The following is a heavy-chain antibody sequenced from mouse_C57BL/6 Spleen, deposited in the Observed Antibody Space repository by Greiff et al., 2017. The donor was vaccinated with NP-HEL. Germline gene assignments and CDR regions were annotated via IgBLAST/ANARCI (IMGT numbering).Heavy chain of an antibody. CDR3: ARDAYGSSHGYFDV. D-gene: IGHD1-1*01. J-gene: IGHJ1*03. CDR1: GFTFSDFY. V-gene: IGHV7-1*01. CDR2: SRTKANDYTT. Sequence: EVKLMESGGGLVQSGRSLRLSCATSGFTFSDFYMEWVRQAPGKGLEWIAASRTKANDYTTEYRASVKGRFIVSRDTSQIILYLPMNALRAKDNSIYYCARDAYGSSHGYFDVWGTGTTVTVAS.